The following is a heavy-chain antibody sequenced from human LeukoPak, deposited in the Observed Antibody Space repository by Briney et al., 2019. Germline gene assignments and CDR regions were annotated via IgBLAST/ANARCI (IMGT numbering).Heavy chain of an antibody. CDR3: ARGGYCSGGSCYSGWFDP. J-gene: IGHJ5*02. D-gene: IGHD2-15*01. Sequence: ASVKVSCKASGYTFTSYAMHWVRQAPGQRLEWMGWINAGNGNTKYSQKFQGRVTITRDTSASTAYMELSSLRSEDTAVYYCARGGYCSGGSCYSGWFDPWAREPWSPSPQ. V-gene: IGHV1-3*01. CDR2: INAGNGNT. CDR1: GYTFTSYA.